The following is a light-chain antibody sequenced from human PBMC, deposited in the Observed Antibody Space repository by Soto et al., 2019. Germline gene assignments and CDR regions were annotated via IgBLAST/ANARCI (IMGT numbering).Light chain of an antibody. V-gene: IGLV1-51*01. CDR2: DNN. CDR3: GTWDSSLSAVV. J-gene: IGLJ2*01. CDR1: SSNIGNNY. Sequence: QSVLTQPPSVSAAPGQKVTISCSGSSSNIGNNYVSWYQQLPGTAPKLLIYDNNKRPSGIPDRFSGSKPGTSATLGITGLQTGDEADYYCGTWDSSLSAVVFGGGTKLTV.